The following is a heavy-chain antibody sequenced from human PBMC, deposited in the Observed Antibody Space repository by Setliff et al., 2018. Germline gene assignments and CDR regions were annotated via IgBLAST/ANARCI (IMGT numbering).Heavy chain of an antibody. CDR1: GGTFSDYY. CDR2: INHRGST. V-gene: IGHV4-34*01. J-gene: IGHJ4*02. D-gene: IGHD6-6*01. Sequence: ETLSLTCAAYGGTFSDYYWTWIRQPPGKGLEWVGEINHRGSTNYNPSLKSRVTMSVDTSKDQFSLKLISMTAADTAVYYCARGRNVAARLLDSWGQGTLVTVSS. CDR3: ARGRNVAARLLDS.